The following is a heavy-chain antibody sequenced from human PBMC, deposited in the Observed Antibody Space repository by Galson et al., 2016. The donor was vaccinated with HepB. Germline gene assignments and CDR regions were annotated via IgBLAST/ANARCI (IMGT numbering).Heavy chain of an antibody. J-gene: IGHJ4*02. V-gene: IGHV3-43*01. CDR1: GFTFDDYI. CDR3: AKASGSHARYNFDR. CDR2: INWDGRTT. D-gene: IGHD1-1*01. Sequence: SLRLSCATSGFTFDDYITHWVRQTPEKGLEWVSLINWDGRTTYYADSVQGRFTISRDNNRNSLSLHMNSLKSEDTALYYCAKASGSHARYNFDRLGQGTQVAVS.